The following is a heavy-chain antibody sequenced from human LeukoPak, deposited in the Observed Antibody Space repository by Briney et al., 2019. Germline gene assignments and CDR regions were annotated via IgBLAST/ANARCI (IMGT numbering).Heavy chain of an antibody. Sequence: PGGSLRLSCAASGFTFSSYWMSWVRQAPGKGLEWVANIKQDGSEKYYVDSVKGRFTISRDNAKNSLYLQMNSLRAEDTAVYYCARERRVPAAIVGYYYYMDVWGKGTTVTISS. J-gene: IGHJ6*03. V-gene: IGHV3-7*01. CDR1: GFTFSSYW. D-gene: IGHD2-2*01. CDR2: IKQDGSEK. CDR3: ARERRVPAAIVGYYYYMDV.